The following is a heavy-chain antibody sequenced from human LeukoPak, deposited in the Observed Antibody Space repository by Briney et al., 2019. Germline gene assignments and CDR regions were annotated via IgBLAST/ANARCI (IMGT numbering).Heavy chain of an antibody. J-gene: IGHJ3*02. CDR2: INPNSGGT. Sequence: GASVKVSCKTSGYTFTDYNIHWVRQAPGQGLEWMGWINPNSGGTNYAQKFQGRVTMTRDTSISTAYMELSRLRSDDTAVYYCARARDIVVVPAAERDAFDIWGQGTMVTVSS. CDR1: GYTFTDYN. CDR3: ARARDIVVVPAAERDAFDI. D-gene: IGHD2-2*01. V-gene: IGHV1-2*02.